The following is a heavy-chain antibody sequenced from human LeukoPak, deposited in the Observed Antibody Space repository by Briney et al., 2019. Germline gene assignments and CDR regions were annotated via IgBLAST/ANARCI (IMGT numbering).Heavy chain of an antibody. D-gene: IGHD2-2*01. J-gene: IGHJ5*02. Sequence: PGGSLRLSCAASGFTFDDYAMHWVRQAPGKGLEWVSGISWNSGSIGYADSVKGRFTISRDNAKNSLYLQMNSLRAEDTAVYYCAKALRYCSSTSCPFSWGQGTLVTVSS. CDR3: AKALRYCSSTSCPFS. CDR1: GFTFDDYA. CDR2: ISWNSGSI. V-gene: IGHV3-9*01.